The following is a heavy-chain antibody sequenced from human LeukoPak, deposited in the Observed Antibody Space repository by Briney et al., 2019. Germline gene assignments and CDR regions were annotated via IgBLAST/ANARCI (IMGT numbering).Heavy chain of an antibody. J-gene: IGHJ4*02. V-gene: IGHV3-48*01. D-gene: IGHD2-2*01. Sequence: GGSLRLSCAASGFTFSSYSMNWVRQAPGKGLEWVSDISSSSSTIYYADSVKGRFTISRDNAKNSLYLQMNSLRAEDTAVYYCATAIVVVPAANHDDYWGQGTLVTVSS. CDR2: ISSSSSTI. CDR1: GFTFSSYS. CDR3: ATAIVVVPAANHDDY.